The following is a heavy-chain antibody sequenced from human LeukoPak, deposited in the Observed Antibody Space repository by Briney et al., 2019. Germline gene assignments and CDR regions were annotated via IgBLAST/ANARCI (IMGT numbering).Heavy chain of an antibody. V-gene: IGHV4-34*01. J-gene: IGHJ4*02. CDR3: VSGTVTTRYFDY. Sequence: SETLSLTCAVYGGSFSGYYWSWIRQPPGKGLEWIGEINHSGSTNCNPSLKSRVTISVDTSKNQFSLKLSSVTAADTAVYYCVSGTVTTRYFDYWGQGTLVTVSS. D-gene: IGHD4-17*01. CDR1: GGSFSGYY. CDR2: INHSGST.